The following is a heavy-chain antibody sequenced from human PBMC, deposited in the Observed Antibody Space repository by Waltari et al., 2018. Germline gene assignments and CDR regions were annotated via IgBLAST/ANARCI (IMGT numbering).Heavy chain of an antibody. CDR2: INSDGSST. D-gene: IGHD1-26*01. V-gene: IGHV3-74*01. Sequence: EVQLVESGGGLVQPGGSLRLSFAASGFTFSSYCLHWVRQAPGKGLVWVSRINSDGSSTNYADSVKGRFTISRDNAKNTLYLQMNSLRVDDTAVYYCARRSVGAAPYYFDYWGQGTLVTVSS. J-gene: IGHJ4*02. CDR1: GFTFSSYC. CDR3: ARRSVGAAPYYFDY.